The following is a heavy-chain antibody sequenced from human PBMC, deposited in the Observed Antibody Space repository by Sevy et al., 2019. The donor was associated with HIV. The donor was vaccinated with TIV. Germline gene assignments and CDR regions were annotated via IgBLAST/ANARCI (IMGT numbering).Heavy chain of an antibody. Sequence: SETLSLTCTVSGGSISNYYWNWIRQPPGKGLEWIGYIYYSGGTNYNPSLRSRVAMSADTSKNQFSLKLSFVTAADTAMYYCARGNSGSYGWFDPWGQGTLVTVSS. V-gene: IGHV4-59*01. CDR2: IYYSGGT. CDR1: GGSISNYY. D-gene: IGHD1-26*01. CDR3: ARGNSGSYGWFDP. J-gene: IGHJ5*02.